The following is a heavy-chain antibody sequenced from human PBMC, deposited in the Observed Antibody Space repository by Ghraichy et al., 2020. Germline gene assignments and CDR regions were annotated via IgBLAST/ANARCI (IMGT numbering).Heavy chain of an antibody. CDR3: VKGRLRFYSSSSFFDY. D-gene: IGHD6-6*01. CDR1: GFIFSDYA. V-gene: IGHV3-64D*06. Sequence: GGSLRLSCSASGFIFSDYAMHWVRQAPGKGLEYVSAISSNGGSTYYADSVKGRFTISRDNSKNTLYLQMSSLRAEDTAVYYCVKGRLRFYSSSSFFDYWGQGTLVTVSS. CDR2: ISSNGGST. J-gene: IGHJ4*02.